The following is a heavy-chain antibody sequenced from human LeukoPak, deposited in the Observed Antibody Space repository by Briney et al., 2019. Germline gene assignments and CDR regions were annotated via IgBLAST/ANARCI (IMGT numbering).Heavy chain of an antibody. Sequence: GGSLRLSCAASGFTFSSYWMSWVRQAPGKGLEWVANIKQDGSEKYYVDSVKGRFTISRDNAKNSLYLQMNSLRAEDTAVYYCARAVEVLRYFDPYYYMDVWGKGTTVTISS. CDR2: IKQDGSEK. CDR3: ARAVEVLRYFDPYYYMDV. V-gene: IGHV3-7*01. CDR1: GFTFSSYW. D-gene: IGHD3-9*01. J-gene: IGHJ6*03.